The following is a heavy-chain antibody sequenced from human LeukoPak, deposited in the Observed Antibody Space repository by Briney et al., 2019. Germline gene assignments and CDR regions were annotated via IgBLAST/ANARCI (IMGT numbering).Heavy chain of an antibody. J-gene: IGHJ5*02. CDR2: IYYSGST. CDR3: ARELWFGGNRFDP. V-gene: IGHV4-59*01. CDR1: GGSISSYY. D-gene: IGHD3-10*01. Sequence: SETLSLTCTVSGGSISSYYWSWIRQPPGKGLEWIGYIYYSGSTNYNPSLKGRVTISVDTSKNQFSLKLSSVTAADTAVYYCARELWFGGNRFDPWGQGTLVTVSS.